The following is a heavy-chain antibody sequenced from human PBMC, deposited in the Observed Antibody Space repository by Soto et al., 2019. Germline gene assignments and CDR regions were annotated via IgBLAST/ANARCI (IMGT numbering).Heavy chain of an antibody. CDR2: INAGNGNT. J-gene: IGHJ4*02. Sequence: ASVKVSCKASGYTFTSYAMHWVRQAPGQRLEWMGWINAGNGNTKYSQKFQGRVTITRDTSASTAYMELSSLRSEDTAVYYCARGFVVVAATRAFPFDYWGQGTLVTVSS. V-gene: IGHV1-3*01. CDR1: GYTFTSYA. CDR3: ARGFVVVAATRAFPFDY. D-gene: IGHD2-15*01.